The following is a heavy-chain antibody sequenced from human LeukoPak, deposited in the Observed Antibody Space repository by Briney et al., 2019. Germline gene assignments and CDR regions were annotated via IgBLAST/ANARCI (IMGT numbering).Heavy chain of an antibody. J-gene: IGHJ3*02. Sequence: PGGSLRLSCAASGFTFSNAWMSWVRQAPGKGLEWVGRIKSKTDGGTTDYAAPVKGRFTISRDDSKNTLYLQMNSLKTEDTTVYYCTTSWGYSGYEDAFDIWGQGTMVTVSS. CDR3: TTSWGYSGYEDAFDI. D-gene: IGHD5-12*01. V-gene: IGHV3-15*01. CDR2: IKSKTDGGTT. CDR1: GFTFSNAW.